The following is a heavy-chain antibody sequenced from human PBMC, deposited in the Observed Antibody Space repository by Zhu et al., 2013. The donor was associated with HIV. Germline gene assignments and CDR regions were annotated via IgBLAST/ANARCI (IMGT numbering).Heavy chain of an antibody. CDR2: INPKTGAT. CDR3: ARVAGRKDYCDNSGYCDF. J-gene: IGHJ4*02. V-gene: IGHV1-2*02. Sequence: QVQVVQSGAEVKKPGASVKVSCKTSGYSFTGYFIHWVRQAPGQGLEWMGWINPKTGATHYAQKFQGRVTMTGDTSITTTYMQLNRLRSDDTAVYYCARVAGRKDYCDNSGYCDFWGQGTLVTVSS. CDR1: GYSFTGYF. D-gene: IGHD3-22*01.